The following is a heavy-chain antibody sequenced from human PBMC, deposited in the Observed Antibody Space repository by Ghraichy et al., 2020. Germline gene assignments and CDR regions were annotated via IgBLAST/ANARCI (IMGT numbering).Heavy chain of an antibody. Sequence: GGSLRLSCAASGFTFSSYSMNWVRQAPGKGLEWVSSISSSSSYIYYADSVKGRFTISRDNAKNSLYLQMNSLRAEDTAVYYCARVGPLDFWSGYFEYEFHYGMDVWGQGTTVTVSS. V-gene: IGHV3-21*01. D-gene: IGHD3-3*01. CDR3: ARVGPLDFWSGYFEYEFHYGMDV. J-gene: IGHJ6*02. CDR1: GFTFSSYS. CDR2: ISSSSSYI.